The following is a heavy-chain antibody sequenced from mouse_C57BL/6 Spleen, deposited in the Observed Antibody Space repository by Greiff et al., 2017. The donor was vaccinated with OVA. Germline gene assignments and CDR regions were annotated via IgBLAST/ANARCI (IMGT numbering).Heavy chain of an antibody. Sequence: QVQLQQPGAELVRPGTSVKLSCKASGYTFTSYWMHWVKQRPGQGLEWIGVIDPSDSYTNYNQKFKGKATLTVDTSSSTAYMQLSSLTSEDSAVYYCARRVITTVVATGGGYYFDYWGQGTTLTVSS. CDR1: GYTFTSYW. D-gene: IGHD1-1*01. CDR2: IDPSDSYT. V-gene: IGHV1-59*01. J-gene: IGHJ2*01. CDR3: ARRVITTVVATGGGYYFDY.